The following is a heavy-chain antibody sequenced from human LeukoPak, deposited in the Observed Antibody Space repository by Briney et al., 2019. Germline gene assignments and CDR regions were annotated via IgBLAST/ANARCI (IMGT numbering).Heavy chain of an antibody. CDR3: ARAPDLSLYCSSTSCYERNAFDI. D-gene: IGHD2-2*01. J-gene: IGHJ3*02. Sequence: ASVKVSCKASGYTFTDYYMHWVRQAPGQGLEWMGWINPNSGGTNYAQKFQGWVTMTRDTSISTAYMELSRLRSDDTAVYYCARAPDLSLYCSSTSCYERNAFDIWGQGTMVTVSS. CDR2: INPNSGGT. CDR1: GYTFTDYY. V-gene: IGHV1-2*04.